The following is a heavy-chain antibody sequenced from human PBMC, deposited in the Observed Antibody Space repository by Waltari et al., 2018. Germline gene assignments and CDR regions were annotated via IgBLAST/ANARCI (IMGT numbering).Heavy chain of an antibody. V-gene: IGHV4-59*08. J-gene: IGHJ4*02. Sequence: QVQLQESGPGLVKPSETLSLTCTVSGASISDYYWTWIRQPPGKGLEWIGYMYYSGSTNYNPSLNSRVTMSVDTSKKQFSLKLTSVTAADTAVYYCARLLGITAAAKYFDYWSQGTLVTVSS. CDR2: MYYSGST. CDR3: ARLLGITAAAKYFDY. D-gene: IGHD6-13*01. CDR1: GASISDYY.